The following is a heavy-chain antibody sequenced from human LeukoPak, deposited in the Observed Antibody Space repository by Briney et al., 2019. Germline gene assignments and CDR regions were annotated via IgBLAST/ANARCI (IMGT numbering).Heavy chain of an antibody. Sequence: ASVKVSCKASGYTFTSYDINWVRQATGQGREWMGWMNPNSGNTGYAQKFQGRVTITRNTSISTAYMELSSLRSEDTAVYYCARAMIYCSSTSCLSDYWGQGTLVTVSS. J-gene: IGHJ4*02. CDR2: MNPNSGNT. D-gene: IGHD2-2*01. V-gene: IGHV1-8*03. CDR3: ARAMIYCSSTSCLSDY. CDR1: GYTFTSYD.